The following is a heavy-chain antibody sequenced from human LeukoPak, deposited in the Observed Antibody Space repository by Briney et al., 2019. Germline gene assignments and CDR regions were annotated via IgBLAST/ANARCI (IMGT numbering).Heavy chain of an antibody. CDR2: ISYDGNNK. Sequence: GGSLRLSCAASGFTFSSYAMHWVRQAPGKGLEWVAVISYDGNNKYYADSVKGRFTISRDNSKNTLYLQMNSLRAEDTAVYYCARDVIAARRGPGHYYYYYGMDVWGQGTTVTVSS. J-gene: IGHJ6*02. CDR1: GFTFSSYA. V-gene: IGHV3-30*04. CDR3: ARDVIAARRGPGHYYYYYGMDV. D-gene: IGHD6-6*01.